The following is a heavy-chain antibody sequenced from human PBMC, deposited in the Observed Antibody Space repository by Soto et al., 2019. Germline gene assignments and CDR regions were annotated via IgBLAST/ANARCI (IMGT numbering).Heavy chain of an antibody. V-gene: IGHV3-53*01. CDR1: GFTVSSNY. CDR2: IYSGGST. Sequence: GGSLRLSCADSGFTVSSNYMSWVRQAPGKGLEWVSVIYSGGSTYYADSVKGRFTISRDNPKNTLYLQMNSLRVEDTAVYYCAKSPQSIGRPDWFDPWGQGNMVNGSS. D-gene: IGHD6-6*01. CDR3: AKSPQSIGRPDWFDP. J-gene: IGHJ5*02.